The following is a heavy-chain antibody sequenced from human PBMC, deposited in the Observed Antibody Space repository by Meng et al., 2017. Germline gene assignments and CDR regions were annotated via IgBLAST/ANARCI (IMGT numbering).Heavy chain of an antibody. Sequence: QLVGSGGRLVQPGGSLRLSCAASGFTFSSYAMSWVRQAPGKGLEWVSVIYSGGSTYYADSVKGRFTISRDNSKNTLYLQMNSLRAEDTAVYYCARDLGYWGQGTLVTVSS. V-gene: IGHV3-66*01. J-gene: IGHJ4*02. CDR2: IYSGGST. CDR3: ARDLGY. D-gene: IGHD3-16*01. CDR1: GFTFSSYA.